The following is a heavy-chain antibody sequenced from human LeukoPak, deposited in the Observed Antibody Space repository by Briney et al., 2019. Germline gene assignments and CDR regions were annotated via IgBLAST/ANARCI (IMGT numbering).Heavy chain of an antibody. CDR3: ARAWPVFGVAPRFDP. CDR1: GGSISSSGYY. CDR2: IYYSGST. D-gene: IGHD3-3*01. J-gene: IGHJ5*02. Sequence: SETLSLTCTVSGGSISSSGYYWGWIRQPPGKGLEWIASIYYSGSTYYNPSLKSRVTISVDTSKNQFSLKLSSVTAADTAVYYCARAWPVFGVAPRFDPWGQGTLVTVSS. V-gene: IGHV4-39*01.